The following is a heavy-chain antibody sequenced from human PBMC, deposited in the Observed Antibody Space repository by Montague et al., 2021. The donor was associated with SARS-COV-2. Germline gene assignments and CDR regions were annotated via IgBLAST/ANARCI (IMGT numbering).Heavy chain of an antibody. Sequence: SLRLSCAASGFIFSNFAFHWVRQAPGKGLEWVAIITYDGVDKCYADSVKGRFTISRDNSKNTLYLRMNSLTPEDTAVYYCARDRVPADDGDAFDYWGQGTLVTVSS. CDR3: ARDRVPADDGDAFDY. CDR2: ITYDGVDK. CDR1: GFIFSNFA. V-gene: IGHV3-30*04. J-gene: IGHJ4*02. D-gene: IGHD7-27*01.